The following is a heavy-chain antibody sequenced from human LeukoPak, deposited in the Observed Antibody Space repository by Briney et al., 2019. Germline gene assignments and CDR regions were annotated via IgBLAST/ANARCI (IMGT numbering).Heavy chain of an antibody. CDR1: GFTFSSYS. Sequence: PGGSLRLSCAASGFTFSSYSMNWVRQALGKGLEWVSSISSSSSYIYYADSVKGPFTISRDNAKNSLYLQMNSLRAEDTAVYYCGRGMSNGVPMRSDYWGQGTLVTVSS. D-gene: IGHD2-8*01. V-gene: IGHV3-21*01. J-gene: IGHJ4*02. CDR2: ISSSSSYI. CDR3: GRGMSNGVPMRSDY.